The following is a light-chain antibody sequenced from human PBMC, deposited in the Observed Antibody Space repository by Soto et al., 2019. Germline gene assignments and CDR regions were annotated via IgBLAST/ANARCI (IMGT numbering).Light chain of an antibody. Sequence: QSVLTQPASVSGSPGQSITISCTGTSSDVDGYNYVSWYQQHPGKAPKLMIYDVSNRPSGVSNRFSGSKSGNTASLTISGLQAEDEADYYCSSYTSSSTLHVFGTGTKVTVL. CDR3: SSYTSSSTLHV. J-gene: IGLJ1*01. CDR2: DVS. V-gene: IGLV2-14*01. CDR1: SSDVDGYNY.